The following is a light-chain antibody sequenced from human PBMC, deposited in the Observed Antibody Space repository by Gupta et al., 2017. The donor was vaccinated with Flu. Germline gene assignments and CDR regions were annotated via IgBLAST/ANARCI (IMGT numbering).Light chain of an antibody. J-gene: IGLJ1*01. V-gene: IGLV2-8*01. Sequence: GTSSNIGGYNYGSWYQQHPGKAPKLMIYEVSKRPSGVPDRFSGSKSGYTASLTVSGLQAEDEAYYYCTSYAGSRYVFGTGTKVTVL. CDR3: TSYAGSRYV. CDR1: SSNIGGYNY. CDR2: EVS.